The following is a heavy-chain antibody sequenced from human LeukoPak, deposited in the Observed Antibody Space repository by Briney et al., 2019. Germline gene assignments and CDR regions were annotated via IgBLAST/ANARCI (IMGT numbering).Heavy chain of an antibody. CDR2: IYPGDSDT. CDR3: ASTTYYYDSSGYYSFDY. D-gene: IGHD3-22*01. J-gene: IGHJ4*02. Sequence: GESLKISCKGSGYSFTSYWIGWVRQMPGKGLEWMGIIYPGDSDTRYSPSFHGQVTISADKSISAAYLQWSSLKASDTAMYYCASTTYYYDSSGYYSFDYWGQGTLVTVSS. CDR1: GYSFTSYW. V-gene: IGHV5-51*01.